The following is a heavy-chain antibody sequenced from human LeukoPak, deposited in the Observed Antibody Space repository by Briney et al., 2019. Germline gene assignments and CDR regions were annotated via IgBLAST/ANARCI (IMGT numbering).Heavy chain of an antibody. CDR3: ARAEGGYYDFWSGYPNWFDP. J-gene: IGHJ5*02. D-gene: IGHD3-3*01. V-gene: IGHV1-8*01. CDR1: GYTFTSYD. CDR2: MNPNSGNT. Sequence: GASVKVSCKASGYTFTSYDISWVRQATGQGLEWMGWMNPNSGNTGYAQKFQGRVTMTRNTSISTAYMELSSLRSEDTAVYYCARAEGGYYDFWSGYPNWFDPWGQGTLVTVSS.